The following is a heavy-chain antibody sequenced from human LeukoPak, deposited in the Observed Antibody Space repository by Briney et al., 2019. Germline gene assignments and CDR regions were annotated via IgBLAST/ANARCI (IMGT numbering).Heavy chain of an antibody. J-gene: IGHJ4*02. CDR2: IYYSGST. Sequence: SETLSLTCTVSGGSISSSSYYWGWIRQPPGKGLEWIGSIYYSGSTYYNPSLKSRVTISVDTSKNQFSLKLSSVTAADTAVYYCARGRGRWLHPYFDYWGQGTLVTVSS. D-gene: IGHD5-24*01. V-gene: IGHV4-39*01. CDR3: ARGRGRWLHPYFDY. CDR1: GGSISSSSYY.